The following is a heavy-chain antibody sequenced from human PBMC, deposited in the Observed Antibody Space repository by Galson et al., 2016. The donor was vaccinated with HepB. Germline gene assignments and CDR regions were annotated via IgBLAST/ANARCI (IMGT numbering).Heavy chain of an antibody. CDR1: GFPVNSDGLG. J-gene: IGHJ4*02. CDR2: IFWDGDQ. CDR3: VRGLRGPDCSGGSCYYFDY. D-gene: IGHD2-15*01. V-gene: IGHV2-5*02. Sequence: PALVPPTQPLTLTCTVSGFPVNSDGLGVGWIRQSPGQAPDWLAIIFWDGDQRYIPSLKNRLTITKDASRNQGVLTMTNVDPIDTATYYCVRGLRGPDCSGGSCYYFDYWGQGTRVTVSS.